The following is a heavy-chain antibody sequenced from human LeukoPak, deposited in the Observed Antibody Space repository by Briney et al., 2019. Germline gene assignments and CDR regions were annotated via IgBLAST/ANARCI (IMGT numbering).Heavy chain of an antibody. Sequence: PGGSLRLSCAASGFTVSSNYMSWIRQAPGKGLEWVSYISSSGSTIYYADSVKGRFTISRDNAKNSLYLQMNSLRAEDTAVYYCASQRYRYNWFDPWGQGTLVTVSS. CDR2: ISSSGSTI. CDR1: GFTVSSNY. V-gene: IGHV3-11*04. CDR3: ASQRYRYNWFDP. D-gene: IGHD3-16*02. J-gene: IGHJ5*02.